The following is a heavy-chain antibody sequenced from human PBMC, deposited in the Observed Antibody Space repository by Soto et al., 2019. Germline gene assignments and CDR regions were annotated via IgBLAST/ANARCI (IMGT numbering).Heavy chain of an antibody. CDR3: AKPLYSSSWYVFDY. J-gene: IGHJ4*02. D-gene: IGHD6-13*01. V-gene: IGHV3-7*01. CDR1: GFRLSGYW. CDR2: LNQDGSEK. Sequence: GGSLRLSCVVSGFRLSGYWMSWVRQAPGKGLEWVANLNQDGSEKFYVDSVKGRFTISRDNAKNSLFLQMNGLRVDDTAVYYCAKPLYSSSWYVFDYWGQGTLVTVSS.